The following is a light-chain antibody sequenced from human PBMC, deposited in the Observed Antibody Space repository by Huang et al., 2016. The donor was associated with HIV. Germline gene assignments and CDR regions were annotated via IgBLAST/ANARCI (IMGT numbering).Light chain of an antibody. J-gene: IGKJ1*01. Sequence: DIQMTQSPSTLSAFVGDRVTITCRTSHRISSWLAWYQQKPGKAPNLLISKAPNLESGVPSRFSGNGSGTEFTLTISGLQPDDLATYYCQQQWTFGQGTKVEI. CDR3: QQQWT. CDR2: KAP. CDR1: HRISSW. V-gene: IGKV1-5*03.